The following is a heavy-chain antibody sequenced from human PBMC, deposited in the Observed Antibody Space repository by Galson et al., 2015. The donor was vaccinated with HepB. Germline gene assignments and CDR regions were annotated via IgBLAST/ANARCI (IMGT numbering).Heavy chain of an antibody. CDR2: IYYSGST. V-gene: IGHV4-39*07. Sequence: LSLTCTVSGGSISTSSYYWGWIRQPPGKGLEWIGSIYYSGSTYYNPSLKSRVTISVDTSKNQFSLKLSSVTAADTAVYYCARALLAVANNWFDPWGQGTLVTVSS. CDR3: ARALLAVANNWFDP. CDR1: GGSISTSSYY. J-gene: IGHJ5*02. D-gene: IGHD6-19*01.